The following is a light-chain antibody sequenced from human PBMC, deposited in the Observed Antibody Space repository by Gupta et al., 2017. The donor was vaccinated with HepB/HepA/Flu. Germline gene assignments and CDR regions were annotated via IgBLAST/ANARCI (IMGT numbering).Light chain of an antibody. CDR1: QSISNF. CDR3: QQSYSTPLT. Sequence: DIQMTHSPSSLSASVGDRVIITCRASQSISNFLNWYQQKPGKAPKLLIYAASSLQSGVPSRFSGSGSGTDFTLTISSLQPEDIATYYCQQSYSTPLTFGGGTKVRSN. CDR2: AAS. J-gene: IGKJ4*01. V-gene: IGKV1-39*01.